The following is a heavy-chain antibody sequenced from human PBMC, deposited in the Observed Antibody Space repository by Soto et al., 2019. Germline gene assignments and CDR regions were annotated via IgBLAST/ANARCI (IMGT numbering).Heavy chain of an antibody. CDR3: ARWSYLDY. Sequence: GGSLRLSCAASGFSFGSYAPSWVRQAPGKGLEWVSTISGSDGKTFYADSVKGRFSISRDTSQSTLYLQMNSLRADDTAMYYCARWSYLDYWGQATRVTVSS. V-gene: IGHV3-23*01. CDR1: GFSFGSYA. CDR2: ISGSDGKT. D-gene: IGHD3-3*01. J-gene: IGHJ4*02.